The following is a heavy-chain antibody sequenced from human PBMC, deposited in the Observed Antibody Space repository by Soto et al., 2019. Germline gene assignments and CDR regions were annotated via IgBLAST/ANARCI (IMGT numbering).Heavy chain of an antibody. D-gene: IGHD3-10*01. J-gene: IGHJ3*02. V-gene: IGHV6-1*01. CDR1: GDSVSSNSSA. Sequence: SQTLSLPCAISGDSVSSNSSACNFLRQSPSRGLEWLGRTYYRSKWYNDYVVSVKSRITINPDTSKNQFSLQLNSVTPEDTAVYYCARERGVLSEAFDIWGQGTVVTVSS. CDR3: ARERGVLSEAFDI. CDR2: TYYRSKWYN.